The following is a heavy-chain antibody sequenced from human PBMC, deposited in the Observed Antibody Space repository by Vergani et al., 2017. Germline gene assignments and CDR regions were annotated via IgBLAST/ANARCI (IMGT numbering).Heavy chain of an antibody. J-gene: IGHJ6*02. CDR3: AKVRPIVVVPAARGYYYYGMDV. V-gene: IGHV3-30*02. CDR1: GFTFSSYG. Sequence: QVQLVESGGGVVQPGGSLRLSCAASGFTFSSYGMHWVRQAPGKGLEWVAFIRYDGSNKYYADSVKGRFTISRDNSKNTLYLQMNSLRAEDTAVYYCAKVRPIVVVPAARGYYYYGMDVWGQGTTVTVSS. CDR2: IRYDGSNK. D-gene: IGHD2-2*01.